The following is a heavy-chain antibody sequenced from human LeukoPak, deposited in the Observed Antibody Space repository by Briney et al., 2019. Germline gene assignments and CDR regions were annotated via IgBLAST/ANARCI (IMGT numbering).Heavy chain of an antibody. Sequence: GGSLRLSCAASGFTFSSYSMNWVRQAPGKGLEWVSSISSSSSYIYYADSVKGRFTISRDNAKNSLYLQMNSLRAEDTAVYYCARDLSGRELQGYWGQGTLVTVSS. V-gene: IGHV3-21*01. J-gene: IGHJ4*02. CDR1: GFTFSSYS. CDR2: ISSSSSYI. CDR3: ARDLSGRELQGY. D-gene: IGHD1-26*01.